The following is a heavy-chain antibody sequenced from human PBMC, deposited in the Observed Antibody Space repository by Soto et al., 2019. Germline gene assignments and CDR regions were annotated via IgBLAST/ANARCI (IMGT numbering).Heavy chain of an antibody. V-gene: IGHV1-8*01. Sequence: QVQLVQSGAEVKKPGASVKVSCKASGYTFTSYDINWVRQATGQGLEWMGWMNPNNGNRGYAQKVQGRVTMTSNTSISTAYMELSSLRSEDTAVYYCARGIAVAGTGWFDPWGQGTLVTVSS. CDR1: GYTFTSYD. D-gene: IGHD6-19*01. CDR2: MNPNNGNR. CDR3: ARGIAVAGTGWFDP. J-gene: IGHJ5*02.